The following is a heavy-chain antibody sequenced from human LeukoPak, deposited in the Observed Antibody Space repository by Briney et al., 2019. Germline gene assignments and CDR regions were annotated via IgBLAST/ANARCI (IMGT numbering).Heavy chain of an antibody. V-gene: IGHV3-74*01. Sequence: GGSLRLSCAASGFTVSSYWMNWVRQPPGKGLVWVSHINSDESITNYADSVKGRFTISRDNAKNTLYLQMNSLRDDDTAVYYCARGGRSGLGYWGQGTLVTVSS. CDR2: INSDESIT. CDR1: GFTVSSYW. J-gene: IGHJ4*02. D-gene: IGHD3-10*01. CDR3: ARGGRSGLGY.